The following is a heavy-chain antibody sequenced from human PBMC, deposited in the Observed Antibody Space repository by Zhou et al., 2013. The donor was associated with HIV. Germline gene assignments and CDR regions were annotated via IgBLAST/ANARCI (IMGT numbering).Heavy chain of an antibody. V-gene: IGHV1-18*01. CDR3: ARDLSVLRFFDWLQYYYYYMDV. Sequence: QVQLVQSGAEVKKPGASVKVSCKASGYTFTSFGISWVRQAPGQGLEWMGWISAYNANTNYAQKLQGRVTMTTDTSTSTAYMELRSLRSDDTAVYYCARDLSVLRFFDWLQYYYYYMDVWGKGTTVTVSS. CDR1: GYTFTSFG. D-gene: IGHD3-9*01. CDR2: ISAYNANT. J-gene: IGHJ6*03.